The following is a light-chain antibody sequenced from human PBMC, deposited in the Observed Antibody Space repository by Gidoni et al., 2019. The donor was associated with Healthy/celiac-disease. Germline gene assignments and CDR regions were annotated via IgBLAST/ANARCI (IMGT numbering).Light chain of an antibody. J-gene: IGKJ4*01. CDR1: QSVSSY. Sequence: EIGLTQSPATLCLSPGERATLSCRASQSVSSYLAWYQQKPGQAPRLLIYDASNRATGIPARFSGSGSGTDFTLTISSLEPEDFAVYYCQQRSNWPPALTFGGGTKVEIK. V-gene: IGKV3-11*01. CDR2: DAS. CDR3: QQRSNWPPALT.